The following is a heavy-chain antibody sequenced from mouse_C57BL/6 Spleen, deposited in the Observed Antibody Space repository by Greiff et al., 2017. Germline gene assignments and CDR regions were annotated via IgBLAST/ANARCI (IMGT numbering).Heavy chain of an antibody. CDR3: ARRGGYDVDYYAMDY. CDR2: INPNYGTT. CDR1: GYSFTDYN. J-gene: IGHJ4*01. V-gene: IGHV1-39*01. Sequence: VQLKQSGPELVQPGASVKISCKASGYSFTDYNMNWVKQSNGKSLEWIGVINPNYGTTSYNQKFKGKATLTVDPSSSTAYMQRHSLTSEDSAVYDCARRGGYDVDYYAMDYWGQGTSVTVSS. D-gene: IGHD2-14*01.